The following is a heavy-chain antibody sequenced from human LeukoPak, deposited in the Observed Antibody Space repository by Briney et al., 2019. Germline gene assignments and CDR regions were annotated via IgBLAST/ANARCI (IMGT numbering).Heavy chain of an antibody. V-gene: IGHV4-30-4*01. Sequence: PSETLSLTCTVSGGSISSGDYYWSWIRQPPGKGLEWIGYIYYSGSTYYNPSLKSRVTISVDTSKNQFSLKLSSVTAADTAVYYCARGAAAGSPFDYWGQGTLVTVSS. D-gene: IGHD6-13*01. CDR1: GGSISSGDYY. J-gene: IGHJ4*02. CDR2: IYYSGST. CDR3: ARGAAAGSPFDY.